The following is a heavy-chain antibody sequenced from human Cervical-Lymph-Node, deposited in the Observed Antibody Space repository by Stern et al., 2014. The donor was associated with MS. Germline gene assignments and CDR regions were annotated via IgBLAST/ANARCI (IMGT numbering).Heavy chain of an antibody. CDR1: GFTFSNYW. CDR2: IKTDGSEK. V-gene: IGHV3-7*01. Sequence: VQLVQSGGGLVQPWESLRLSCAVSGFTFSNYWMTWVRQAPGKGLEWVASIKTDGSEKSYVPSVKGRFTISRDNAKNSLYLQMNSLRAEDTAVYYCARAVRELGTWGQGTLVTVSP. D-gene: IGHD1-7*01. CDR3: ARAVRELGT. J-gene: IGHJ5*02.